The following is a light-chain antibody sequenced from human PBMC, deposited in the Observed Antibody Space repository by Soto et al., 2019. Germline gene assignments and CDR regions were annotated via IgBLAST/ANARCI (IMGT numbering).Light chain of an antibody. Sequence: QSALTQPASVSGSPGQSITISCTGTSSDIGTYNYVSWYQQHPGKVPKLMIYEVSNRPSGVSHRFSGSKSGNTASLAISGLQAEDEADYYCSSYTTSSTQVFGGGTKVTVL. CDR3: SSYTTSSTQV. CDR2: EVS. V-gene: IGLV2-14*01. CDR1: SSDIGTYNY. J-gene: IGLJ3*02.